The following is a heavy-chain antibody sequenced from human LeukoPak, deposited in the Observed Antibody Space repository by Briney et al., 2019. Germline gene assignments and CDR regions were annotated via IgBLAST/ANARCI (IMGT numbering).Heavy chain of an antibody. CDR2: IKSKTDGGTT. CDR3: TTVSRYSSSWAYYYYYMDV. J-gene: IGHJ6*03. Sequence: KTGGSLRLSCAASGFTFSNAWMSWVRQAPGKGLEWVGRIKSKTDGGTTDYAAPVKGRFTISRDDSKNTLYLQTNSLKTEDTAVYYCTTVSRYSSSWAYYYYYMDVWGKGTTVTVSS. V-gene: IGHV3-15*01. D-gene: IGHD6-13*01. CDR1: GFTFSNAW.